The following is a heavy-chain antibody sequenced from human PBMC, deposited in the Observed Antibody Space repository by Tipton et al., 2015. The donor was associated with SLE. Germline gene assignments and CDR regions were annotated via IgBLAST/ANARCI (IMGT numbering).Heavy chain of an antibody. D-gene: IGHD2-2*01. CDR3: ARNEVPAVTGYYYMDV. J-gene: IGHJ6*03. CDR1: GGSFSGYY. Sequence: TLSLTCAVYGGSFSGYYWSWIRQPPGKGLEWIGEINHSGNTNYNPSLKSRVTISIDTSKNQFSLKVSSVTAADTAVYYCARNEVPAVTGYYYMDVWGKGTTVTVSS. V-gene: IGHV4-34*01. CDR2: INHSGNT.